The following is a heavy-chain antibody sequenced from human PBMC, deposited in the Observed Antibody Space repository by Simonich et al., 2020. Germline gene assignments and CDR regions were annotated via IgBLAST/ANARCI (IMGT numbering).Heavy chain of an antibody. CDR2: ISGMGGST. CDR3: AKRSGVSITGTFDY. CDR1: GFTFSSYA. J-gene: IGHJ4*02. Sequence: EVQLLESGGGLVQPGGSLRLSCAASGFTFSSYAMSWVRQAPGKGLEVVSAISGMGGSTYYADSVKGRFTITGDNSKNTLYLQMNSRRAEDTAVYYCAKRSGVSITGTFDYWGQGTLVTVSS. V-gene: IGHV3-23*01. D-gene: IGHD1-7*01.